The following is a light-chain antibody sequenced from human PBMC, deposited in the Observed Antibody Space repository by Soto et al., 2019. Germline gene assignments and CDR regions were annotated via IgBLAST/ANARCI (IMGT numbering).Light chain of an antibody. Sequence: MQMTQSPSSLSASVGDRITITCRASQIISSYLNWYQQKPGKAPKLLIYAASSLESGVPSRFRGSGSGTDFTLTISSLQPEDFATFYCQQSSSFPHTFGPGTKVDI. V-gene: IGKV1-39*01. CDR2: AAS. CDR1: QIISSY. J-gene: IGKJ3*01. CDR3: QQSSSFPHT.